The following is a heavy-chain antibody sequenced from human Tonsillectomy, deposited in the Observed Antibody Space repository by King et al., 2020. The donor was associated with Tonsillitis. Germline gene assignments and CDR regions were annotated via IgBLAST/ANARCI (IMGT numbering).Heavy chain of an antibody. V-gene: IGHV4-39*01. CDR2: IYFSVST. J-gene: IGHJ4*02. CDR3: ARHSGYYDSSGYSYDH. Sequence: QLQESGPGLVKPSETLSLTCTVSGGSITTSSYYWGWIRQPPGKGLEGIGSIYFSVSTYYNPSLRGRVTISVYTSKNQFCLKLSSVTAADTAVYYCARHSGYYDSSGYSYDHWGQGTLVTVSS. D-gene: IGHD3-22*01. CDR1: GGSITTSSYY.